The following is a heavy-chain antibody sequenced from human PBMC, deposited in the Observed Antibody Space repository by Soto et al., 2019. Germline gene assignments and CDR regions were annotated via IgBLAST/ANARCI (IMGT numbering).Heavy chain of an antibody. Sequence: TPSPTCPVSGGSISSSSYYWGWIRQPPGKGLEWNGSIYYSGSTYYNPSLKSRVTISVDTSKNQFSLKLSSVTAADTAVYYCSRQDIFGGKLYYYYYGMDVWGQGATVTVSS. CDR1: GGSISSSSYY. CDR3: SRQDIFGGKLYYYYYGMDV. D-gene: IGHD3-9*01. J-gene: IGHJ6*02. CDR2: IYYSGST. V-gene: IGHV4-39*01.